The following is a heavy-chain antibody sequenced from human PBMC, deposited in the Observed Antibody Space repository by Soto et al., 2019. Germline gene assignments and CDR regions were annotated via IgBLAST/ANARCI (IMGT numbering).Heavy chain of an antibody. V-gene: IGHV3-48*02. CDR1: GFTFSSYS. Sequence: GGSLRLSCAASGFTFSSYSMNWVRQAPGKGLEWVSYISSSSSTIYYADSVKGRFTISRDNAKNSLYLQMNSLRDEDTAVYYCARDIGLRDYYYGMDVWGQGTTVTVSS. D-gene: IGHD3-16*01. CDR3: ARDIGLRDYYYGMDV. CDR2: ISSSSSTI. J-gene: IGHJ6*02.